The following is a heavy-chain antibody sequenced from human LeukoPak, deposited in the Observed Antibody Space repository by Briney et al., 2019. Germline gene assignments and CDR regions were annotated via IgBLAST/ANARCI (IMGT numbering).Heavy chain of an antibody. Sequence: SVKVSCKASGGTFSSYAISWVRQAPGQGLEWMGRIIPILGIANYAQKLQGRVTMTTDTSTSTAYMELRSLRSDDTAVYYCARTSWFGELLTSGFDYWGQGTLVTVSS. CDR3: ARTSWFGELLTSGFDY. D-gene: IGHD3-10*01. CDR2: IIPILGIA. J-gene: IGHJ4*02. CDR1: GGTFSSYA. V-gene: IGHV1-69*04.